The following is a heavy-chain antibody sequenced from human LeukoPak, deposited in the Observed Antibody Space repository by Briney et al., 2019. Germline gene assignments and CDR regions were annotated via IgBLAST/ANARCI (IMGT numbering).Heavy chain of an antibody. CDR3: ARDSATGYYSDY. V-gene: IGHV3-11*04. J-gene: IGHJ4*02. CDR2: ISDSGATI. Sequence: GGSLRLSCAASGFTFSDYMSWIRQAPGKGLEWVSYISDSGATIFYADSVKGRFTISRDNSKNTLYLQMNSLRVEDTAVYYCARDSATGYYSDYWGQGTLVTVSS. CDR1: GFTFSDY. D-gene: IGHD3-9*01.